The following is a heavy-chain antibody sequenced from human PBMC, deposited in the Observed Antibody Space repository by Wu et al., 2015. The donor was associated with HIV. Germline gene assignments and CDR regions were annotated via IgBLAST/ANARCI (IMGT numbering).Heavy chain of an antibody. CDR1: GYTFSAHY. V-gene: IGHV1-2*02. CDR2: INPATGDT. CDR3: ARDWQFQVTFGDFYMDI. J-gene: IGHJ6*03. D-gene: IGHD3-3*01. Sequence: QVQLVQSGTEMKKSGASVRVSCKTFGYTFSAHYIRWVRQAPGQGLEWMGWINPATGDTKFVQTFQGRLAMTRDTATDTVNLILASVKPNDTATYYCARDWQFQVTFGDFYMDIWGNGTTVIVS.